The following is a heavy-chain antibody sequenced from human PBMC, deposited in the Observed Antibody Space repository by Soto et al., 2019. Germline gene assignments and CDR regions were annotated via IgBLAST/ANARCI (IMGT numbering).Heavy chain of an antibody. CDR3: ARGWVYCTNGVCYSWFDP. J-gene: IGHJ5*02. V-gene: IGHV4-61*01. CDR2: IYYSGST. CDR1: GGSIISRSYY. D-gene: IGHD2-8*01. Sequence: ASELLSHTCTVSGGSIISRSYYWSWIRQPPGKGLEWIGYIYYSGSTNYNPSLKSRVTISVDTSKNQFSLKLSSVTAADTAVYYCARGWVYCTNGVCYSWFDPWGQGTLVTVSS.